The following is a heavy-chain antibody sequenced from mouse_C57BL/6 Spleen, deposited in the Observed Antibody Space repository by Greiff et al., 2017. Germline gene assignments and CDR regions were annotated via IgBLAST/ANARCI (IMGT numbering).Heavy chain of an antibody. CDR1: GYTFTSYW. CDR3: ARRIYYDYEGGYLDV. CDR2: IDPSDSET. V-gene: IGHV1-52*01. J-gene: IGHJ1*03. D-gene: IGHD2-4*01. Sequence: QVQLQQPGAELVRPGSSVKLSCKASGYTFTSYWMHWVKQRPIQGLEWIGNIDPSDSETHYNQKFKDKATLTVDKSSSTAYMQLRSLTSEDSAVYYCARRIYYDYEGGYLDVGGTGTTVTVSS.